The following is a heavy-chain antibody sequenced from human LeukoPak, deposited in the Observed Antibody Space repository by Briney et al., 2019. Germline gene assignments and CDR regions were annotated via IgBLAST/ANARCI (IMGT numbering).Heavy chain of an antibody. CDR1: GGSIRSYY. V-gene: IGHV4-59*12. J-gene: IGHJ4*02. CDR2: IYYSGNT. Sequence: SETLSLTCTVSGGSIRSYYWSWIRQPPGKGLEWIGYIYYSGNTNYNPSLKSRLTISIDTSKNQFSLKLSSVTAADTAVYYRARAPILDYWGQGTLVTVSS. D-gene: IGHD2-2*02. CDR3: ARAPILDY.